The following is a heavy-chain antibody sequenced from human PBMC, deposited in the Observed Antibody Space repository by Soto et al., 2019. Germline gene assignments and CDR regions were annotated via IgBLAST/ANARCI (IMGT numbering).Heavy chain of an antibody. J-gene: IGHJ6*02. CDR1: GDSVSSNSAA. D-gene: IGHD2-21*02. CDR2: TYYRSKWSN. V-gene: IGHV6-1*01. CDR3: ARVSAVTALDYYYGMDV. Sequence: SQTLSLTCAISGDSVSSNSAAWNWIRQSPSRGLEWLGRTYYRSKWSNDYAVSVKSRITINPDTSKNQFSLQLNSVTPEDSAVYYCARVSAVTALDYYYGMDVWGQGTTVTVSS.